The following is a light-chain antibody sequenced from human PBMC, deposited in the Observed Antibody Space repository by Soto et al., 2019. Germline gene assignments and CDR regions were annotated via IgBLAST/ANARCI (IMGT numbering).Light chain of an antibody. CDR2: KVS. CDR1: QSLVYSDGNTY. J-gene: IGKJ1*01. CDR3: MQSTPWPRT. Sequence: DVVMTQSPLSLPVTLGQPASISCRSSQSLVYSDGNTYLNWFQQRPGQSPRRLIYKVSNRDSGVPDRVSGSGSGTDFTLKISRVEAEDVGVYYCMQSTPWPRTFGQGTKVEIK. V-gene: IGKV2-30*01.